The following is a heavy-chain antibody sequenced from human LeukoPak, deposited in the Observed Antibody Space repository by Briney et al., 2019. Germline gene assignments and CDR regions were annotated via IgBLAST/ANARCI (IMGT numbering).Heavy chain of an antibody. V-gene: IGHV3-7*01. J-gene: IGHJ4*02. CDR1: GFTFSSYW. CDR2: IKQDGSEK. D-gene: IGHD3-9*01. CDR3: ARDPSGYYNGDYFDY. Sequence: GGSLRLSCAASGFTFSSYWMSWVRQAPGKGLEWVANIKQDGSEKYYVDSVKGRFTISRDNAKNSLYLQMNSLRAEDTAVYYCARDPSGYYNGDYFDYWGQGTLVTVSS.